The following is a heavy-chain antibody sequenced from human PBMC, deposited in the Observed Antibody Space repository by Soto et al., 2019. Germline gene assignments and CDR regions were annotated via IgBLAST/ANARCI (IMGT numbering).Heavy chain of an antibody. V-gene: IGHV3-7*05. Sequence: EVQLVESGGGLVQPGGSLRLSCAASGFTFSSYWMSWVRQAPGKGLEWVANIKQDGSEKYYVDSVKGRFTISRDNAKNSLYLQMKSLRAEDTAVYYCARHDFWSGYQPPLIDYWGQGTLVTVSS. CDR1: GFTFSSYW. J-gene: IGHJ4*02. CDR2: IKQDGSEK. D-gene: IGHD3-3*01. CDR3: ARHDFWSGYQPPLIDY.